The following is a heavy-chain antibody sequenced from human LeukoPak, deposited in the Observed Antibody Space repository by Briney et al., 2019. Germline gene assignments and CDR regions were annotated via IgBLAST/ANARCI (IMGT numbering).Heavy chain of an antibody. CDR1: GFTVSNNY. D-gene: IGHD3-22*01. CDR2: IYSGSST. CDR3: ARDSRQDYYDSSGYLWFAFDI. Sequence: PGGSLRLSCAASGFTVSNNYMSWVCQAPGKGLEWVSVIYSGSSTYYADSVKGRFTISRDNSKNTLYLQMNSLRAEDTAVYYCARDSRQDYYDSSGYLWFAFDIWGQGTMVTVSS. V-gene: IGHV3-53*01. J-gene: IGHJ3*02.